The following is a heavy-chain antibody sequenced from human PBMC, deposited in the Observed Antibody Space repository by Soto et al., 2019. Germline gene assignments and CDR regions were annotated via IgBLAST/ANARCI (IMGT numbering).Heavy chain of an antibody. V-gene: IGHV3-23*01. J-gene: IGHJ4*02. CDR2: ITYDGDFT. CDR1: GFTFGHYT. CDR3: ARDPSTGKADY. D-gene: IGHD3-9*01. Sequence: GSLRLSCAASGFTFGHYTLNWVRQAPGKGLEWISTITYDGDFTHYAESVKGRFTVSRDNSKNILYLEMNSLRAEDTALYYCARDPSTGKADYWGRGTLVTVSS.